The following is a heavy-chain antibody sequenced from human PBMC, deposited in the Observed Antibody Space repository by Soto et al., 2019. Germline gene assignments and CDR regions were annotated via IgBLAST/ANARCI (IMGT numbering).Heavy chain of an antibody. J-gene: IGHJ4*02. CDR1: GGTFSSYA. CDR3: ARDGDYSSSSGGFDY. Sequence: ASVKVSCKASGGTFSSYAISWVRQAPGQGLEWMGGIIPIFGTANYAQKFQGRVTITADESTSTAYMELSSLRSEDTAVYYCARDGDYSSSSGGFDYWGQGTLVTVSS. CDR2: IIPIFGTA. V-gene: IGHV1-69*13. D-gene: IGHD6-6*01.